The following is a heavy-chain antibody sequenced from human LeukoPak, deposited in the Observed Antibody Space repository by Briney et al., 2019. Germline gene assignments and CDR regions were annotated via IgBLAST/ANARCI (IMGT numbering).Heavy chain of an antibody. CDR2: ISAYDGNT. CDR1: GYTFMSYG. J-gene: IGHJ4*02. CDR3: TRDDGYSYRKGVDHFAY. D-gene: IGHD5-18*01. V-gene: IGHV1-18*01. Sequence: ASVKVSCKASGYTFMSYGISWVRQAPGQGLEWMGWISAYDGNTNYVQKFQGRVTMTVDTSTNSAYMDLRSLTSDDTAVYYCTRDDGYSYRKGVDHFAYWGQGTLVTVSS.